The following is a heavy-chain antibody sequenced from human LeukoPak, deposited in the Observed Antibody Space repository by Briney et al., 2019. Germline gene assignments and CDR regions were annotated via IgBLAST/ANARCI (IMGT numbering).Heavy chain of an antibody. CDR1: GFTFGIYS. Sequence: GGSLRLSCAASGFTFGIYSMNWVRQAPGKGLEWVSSISSTSSYIYYADSVKGRFTISRDNAKNSLNLQMNSLRAEDTAVYYCARGPPFDYWGQGTLVTVSS. CDR3: ARGPPFDY. V-gene: IGHV3-21*01. J-gene: IGHJ4*02. CDR2: ISSTSSYI.